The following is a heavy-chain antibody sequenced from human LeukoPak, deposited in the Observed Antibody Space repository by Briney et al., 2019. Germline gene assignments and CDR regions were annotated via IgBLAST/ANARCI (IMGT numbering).Heavy chain of an antibody. V-gene: IGHV3-66*02. CDR1: GFTVSSNY. D-gene: IGHD2-21*02. CDR2: IYSGGST. Sequence: GGSLRLSCAASGFTVSSNYMSWVRQAPGKGLEWVSVIYSGGSTYYADSVKGRFTISRDNSKDTLYLQMNSLRAEDTAVYYCAREVTRRSWFDPWGQGTLVTVSS. J-gene: IGHJ5*02. CDR3: AREVTRRSWFDP.